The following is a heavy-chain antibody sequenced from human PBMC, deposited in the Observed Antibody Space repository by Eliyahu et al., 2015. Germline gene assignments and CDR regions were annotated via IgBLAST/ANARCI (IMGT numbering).Heavy chain of an antibody. CDR1: GFTFDDYA. J-gene: IGHJ6*02. Sequence: EVQLVESGGGLVQSGRSLRLSCXASGFTFDDYAMHWVRQAPGKGLEWVSGINWNSGNIGYADSVKGRFTISRDNAKNSLYLQMNNLRDEDTALYFCAKDSAPWDTVVVPGAMNGMDVWGQGATVTVSS. CDR2: INWNSGNI. V-gene: IGHV3-9*01. CDR3: AKDSAPWDTVVVPGAMNGMDV. D-gene: IGHD2-2*01.